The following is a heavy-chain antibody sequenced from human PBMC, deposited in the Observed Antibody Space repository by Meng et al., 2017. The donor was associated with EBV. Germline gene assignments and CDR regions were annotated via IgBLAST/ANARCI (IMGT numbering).Heavy chain of an antibody. J-gene: IGHJ4*02. D-gene: IGHD6-13*01. V-gene: IGHV4-34*01. Sequence: QAKTQRGGAGRSTPSVTRSTACAGDGGCCSGYDWSWNRQPPGKGREWIGELNHSRSTNYNPSIKIRVTISVDTSKNQFSLKLSSVTAADTAVYYCARSVDLGSWFDYWGQGTLVTVSS. CDR2: LNHSRST. CDR3: ARSVDLGSWFDY. CDR1: GGCCSGYD.